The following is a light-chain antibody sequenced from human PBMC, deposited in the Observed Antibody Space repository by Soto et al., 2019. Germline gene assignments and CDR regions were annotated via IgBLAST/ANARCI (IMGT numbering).Light chain of an antibody. Sequence: QSVLTQPASVSGSPGQSITISCTGTSSDVGGYNYVSWYQQHPGKAPKLMIYDVSIRPSGVSNRFSGSKSGNTASLTISGLQAEDEADYYCTSWTTSTTMIFGGGTKVTVL. V-gene: IGLV2-14*01. CDR3: TSWTTSTTMI. J-gene: IGLJ2*01. CDR1: SSDVGGYNY. CDR2: DVS.